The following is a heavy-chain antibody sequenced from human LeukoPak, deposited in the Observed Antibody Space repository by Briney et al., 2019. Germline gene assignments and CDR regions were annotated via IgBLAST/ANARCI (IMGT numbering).Heavy chain of an antibody. V-gene: IGHV4-34*01. CDR3: ARLVSSTSQSRAPFDY. CDR1: GGSFSGYY. J-gene: IGHJ4*02. D-gene: IGHD2-2*01. CDR2: INHSGST. Sequence: SETLSLTCAVYGGSFSGYYWSWISHPPGRGLEWIGEINHSGSTNYNPSLKSRVTISVDTSKNQFSLKLSSVTAADTAVYYCARLVSSTSQSRAPFDYWGQGTLVTVSS.